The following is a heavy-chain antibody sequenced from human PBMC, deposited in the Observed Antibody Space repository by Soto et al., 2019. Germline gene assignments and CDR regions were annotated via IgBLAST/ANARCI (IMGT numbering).Heavy chain of an antibody. V-gene: IGHV2-5*01. Sequence: SGPTLVNPTQTLTLTCTVSGFSLTTGGMTVGWIRQPPGKAPEWVALSEQYSPSLQSRLTFTKDTSKNQVVLTLTNMGPVDTATYYCTMRQDSSRGPIYWGQGSLATVSS. CDR1: GFSLTTGGMT. D-gene: IGHD3-22*01. CDR2: SE. J-gene: IGHJ4*02. CDR3: TMRQDSSRGPIY.